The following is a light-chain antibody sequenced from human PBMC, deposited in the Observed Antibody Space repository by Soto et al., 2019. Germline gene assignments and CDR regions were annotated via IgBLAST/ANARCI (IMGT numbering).Light chain of an antibody. Sequence: EIVLTQSPGTLSLSPGERATLSCRASQSVDSNSLAWYQQKPGQAPRLLIYGASRRATGIPDRFSGSGSGTDFTLTISRLEPEDFVVYYCQQYGSSPLYTFGQGTKLEIK. CDR2: GAS. V-gene: IGKV3-20*01. CDR1: QSVDSNS. CDR3: QQYGSSPLYT. J-gene: IGKJ2*01.